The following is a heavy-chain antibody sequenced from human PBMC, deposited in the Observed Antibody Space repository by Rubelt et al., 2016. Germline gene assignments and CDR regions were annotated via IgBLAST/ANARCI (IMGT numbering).Heavy chain of an antibody. D-gene: IGHD3-10*01. CDR2: IYYSGST. Sequence: EWIGYIYYSGSTNYNPSLKSRVTMSVDTSKNQFSLKLSSVTAADTAVYYCARVKDTMVRGVTQNYFDYWGQGTLVTVSS. V-gene: IGHV4-59*12. CDR3: ARVKDTMVRGVTQNYFDY. J-gene: IGHJ4*02.